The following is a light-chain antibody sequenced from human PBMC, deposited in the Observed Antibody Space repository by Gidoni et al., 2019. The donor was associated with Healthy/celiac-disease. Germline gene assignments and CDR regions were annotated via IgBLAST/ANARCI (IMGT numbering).Light chain of an antibody. CDR1: QSLLHSNGYNY. J-gene: IGKJ2*01. V-gene: IGKV2-28*01. Sequence: IVMTQSPLSLPVTPGAPASISCRSSQSLLHSNGYNYLDWYLQKPGQSPQLLIYLGSNRASGVPDRFSGSGSGTDFTLKISRVEAEDVGVYYCMQALQTPTFXQXTKLEIK. CDR3: MQALQTPT. CDR2: LGS.